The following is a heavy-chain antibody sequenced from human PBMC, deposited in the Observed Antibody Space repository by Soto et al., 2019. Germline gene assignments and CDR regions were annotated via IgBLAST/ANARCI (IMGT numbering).Heavy chain of an antibody. Sequence: ASVKVSCKASGGTFSSYAISWVRQAPGQGLEWMGGIIPIFGTANYAQKFQGRVTITADKSTSTAYMELSSLRSEDTAVYYCARDYYLEWELGQYYYYYGMDVWGQGTTVTVSS. D-gene: IGHD1-26*01. V-gene: IGHV1-69*06. CDR3: ARDYYLEWELGQYYYYYGMDV. J-gene: IGHJ6*02. CDR1: GGTFSSYA. CDR2: IIPIFGTA.